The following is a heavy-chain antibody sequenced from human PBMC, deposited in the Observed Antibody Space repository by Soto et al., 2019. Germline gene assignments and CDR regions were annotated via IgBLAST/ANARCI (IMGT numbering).Heavy chain of an antibody. CDR2: IIPIFGTA. D-gene: IGHD1-26*01. CDR3: ASSSGNNYRVVTNYYFDY. CDR1: GGTFSTYS. J-gene: IGHJ4*02. V-gene: IGHV1-69*06. Sequence: QVQLVQSGAEVKKPGSSVKVSCKTSGGTFSTYSIVWVRQAPGEGLEWMGGIIPIFGTANYAQKFQDRVTITADKSTNTAFMELSSLKSEDTAMYYCASSSGNNYRVVTNYYFDYGGQGTLVTVSS.